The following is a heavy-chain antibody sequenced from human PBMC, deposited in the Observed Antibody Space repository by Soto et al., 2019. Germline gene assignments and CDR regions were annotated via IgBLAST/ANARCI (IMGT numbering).Heavy chain of an antibody. Sequence: SETLSLTCTVSGGSISSYYWSWIRQPPGKGLEWIGYIYFSGITNYNPSLKSRVTISVDTSKNQFSLKLSSVTAADTAVYYCARYKSNYYYGMAVWGQGTTVTVPS. CDR3: ARYKSNYYYGMAV. J-gene: IGHJ6*01. CDR1: GGSISSYY. CDR2: IYFSGIT. D-gene: IGHD1-20*01. V-gene: IGHV4-59*01.